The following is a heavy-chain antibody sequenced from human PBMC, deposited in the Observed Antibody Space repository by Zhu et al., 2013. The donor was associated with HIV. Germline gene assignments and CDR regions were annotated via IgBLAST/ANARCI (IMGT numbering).Heavy chain of an antibody. CDR1: GDSFSMYA. CDR2: IIPIFGTA. CDR3: ARESDSVVVTAGGWFDP. J-gene: IGHJ5*02. Sequence: HVQLVQSGAEVKKPGSSVKVSCKASGDSFSMYAISWVRQAPGQGLEWMGGIIPIFGTANYAQKFQGRVTITADESTSTAYMELSSLRSEDTAVYYCARESDSVVVTAGGWFDPGAREPWSPSPQ. D-gene: IGHD2-21*02. V-gene: IGHV1-69*01.